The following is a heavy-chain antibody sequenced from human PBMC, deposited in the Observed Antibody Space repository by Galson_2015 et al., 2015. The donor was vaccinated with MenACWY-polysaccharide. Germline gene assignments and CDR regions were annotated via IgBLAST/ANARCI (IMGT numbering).Heavy chain of an antibody. J-gene: IGHJ4*02. CDR1: GFTFSSYW. V-gene: IGHV3-74*01. CDR3: AKYSSSSHAVDH. CDR2: INSDGSST. Sequence: SLRLSCAAPGFTFSSYWMHWVRQAPGKGLVWVSRINSDGSSTSYADSVKGRFTNSRDNAKNTLYLQMNSLRAEDTAVYYCAKYSSSSHAVDHWGQGTLVTVSP. D-gene: IGHD6-6*01.